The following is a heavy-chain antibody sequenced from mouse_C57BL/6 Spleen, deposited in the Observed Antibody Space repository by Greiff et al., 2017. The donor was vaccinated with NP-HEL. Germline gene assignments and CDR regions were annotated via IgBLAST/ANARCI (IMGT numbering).Heavy chain of an antibody. V-gene: IGHV1-47*01. J-gene: IGHJ3*01. D-gene: IGHD2-13*01. CDR2: FHPYNDDT. CDR1: GYTFTTYP. CDR3: ARGGNLYYDDPAWFAY. Sequence: VKLQESGAELVKPGASVKMSCKASGYTFTTYPIEWMKQNHGKSLEWIGNFHPYNDDTKYNEKFKGKATLTVEKSSSTVYLELSRLTSDDSAVYYCARGGNLYYDDPAWFAYWGQGTLVTVSA.